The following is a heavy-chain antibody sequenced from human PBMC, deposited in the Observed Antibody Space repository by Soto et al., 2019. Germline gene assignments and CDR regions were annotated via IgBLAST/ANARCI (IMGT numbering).Heavy chain of an antibody. Sequence: SVKVSCKSSGYTFTSYDINWVRHATGQGLEWMGWMNPNSGNRGSAQKFQGRVTMTGDTSISTAYMELSSLRSEDTAVYYCARGRNLVGSGSFYTPLFDSWGQGTQVTVSS. CDR1: GYTFTSYD. V-gene: IGHV1-8*01. J-gene: IGHJ4*02. CDR3: ARGRNLVGSGSFYTPLFDS. CDR2: MNPNSGNR. D-gene: IGHD3-10*01.